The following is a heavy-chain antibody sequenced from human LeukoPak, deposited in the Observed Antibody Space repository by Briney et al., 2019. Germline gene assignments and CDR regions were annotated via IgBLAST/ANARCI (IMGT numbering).Heavy chain of an antibody. V-gene: IGHV1-8*01. CDR3: ARLYDSSGYSY. CDR2: MSPNSGDT. J-gene: IGHJ4*02. D-gene: IGHD3-22*01. Sequence: ASVKVSCKASGYTFTSYDFNWVRQATGQRPEWMGWMSPNSGDTGYAQKFQDRVTMTRNTSISTAYMELSSLRSEDTAVYYCARLYDSSGYSYWGQGTLVTVSS. CDR1: GYTFTSYD.